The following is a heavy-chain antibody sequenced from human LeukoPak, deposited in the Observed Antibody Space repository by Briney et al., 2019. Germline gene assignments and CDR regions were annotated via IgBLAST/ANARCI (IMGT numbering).Heavy chain of an antibody. Sequence: PGGSLRLSCAASGFTFSSYAMNWVRQTPGKGLEWVSVISSSGGTTYYSDSVKGRFIISRDNSKNTLYLQMNSLRAEDMAVYYCAKAGIAVPATPEYCGQGTQVTVSS. CDR3: AKAGIAVPATPEY. CDR1: GFTFSSYA. D-gene: IGHD6-19*01. V-gene: IGHV3-23*01. J-gene: IGHJ4*02. CDR2: ISSSGGTT.